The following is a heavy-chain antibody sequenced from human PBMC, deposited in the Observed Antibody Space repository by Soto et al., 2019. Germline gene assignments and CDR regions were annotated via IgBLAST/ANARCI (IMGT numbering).Heavy chain of an antibody. J-gene: IGHJ4*02. CDR2: ITPYNGNA. V-gene: IGHV1-18*04. CDR3: ARARMFSGAHHDY. D-gene: IGHD1-26*01. CDR1: GYSFIDFG. Sequence: XSVKVSCKASGYSFIDFGINWVRQAPGQGLEWMGWITPYNGNANYPQKHQDRLTITTDTSTNTAYLELRSLRSDDTAVYFCARARMFSGAHHDYWGQGTRVTVSS.